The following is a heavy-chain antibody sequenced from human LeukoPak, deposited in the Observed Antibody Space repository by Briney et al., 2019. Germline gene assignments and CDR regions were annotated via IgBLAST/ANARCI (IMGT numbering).Heavy chain of an antibody. V-gene: IGHV3-23*01. J-gene: IGHJ4*02. CDR2: SSGSGGST. CDR3: ASLTIFGVVIPYYFDY. CDR1: GFSFSSYA. D-gene: IGHD3-3*01. Sequence: GSLLLSCAASGFSFSSYAMSWVRQAPGKGLEWASASSGSGGSTYYADSVKGLSTISRDNSKNALYLQMNSLRAEDTAVYYCASLTIFGVVIPYYFDYWGQGTLVTVSS.